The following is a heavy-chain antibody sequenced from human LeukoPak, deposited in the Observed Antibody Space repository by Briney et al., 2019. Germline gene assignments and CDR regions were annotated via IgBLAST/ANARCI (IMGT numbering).Heavy chain of an antibody. V-gene: IGHV3-74*01. CDR1: GFTFSSYG. Sequence: PGGSLRLSCAASGFTFSSYGMHWVRQAPGKGLVWVSRINTDGSSTSYADSVKGRFTISRDNAKNTLYLQMNSLRAEDTAVYYCAKGRKQWLPPGEYFQHWGQGTLVTVSS. J-gene: IGHJ1*01. CDR2: INTDGSST. D-gene: IGHD6-19*01. CDR3: AKGRKQWLPPGEYFQH.